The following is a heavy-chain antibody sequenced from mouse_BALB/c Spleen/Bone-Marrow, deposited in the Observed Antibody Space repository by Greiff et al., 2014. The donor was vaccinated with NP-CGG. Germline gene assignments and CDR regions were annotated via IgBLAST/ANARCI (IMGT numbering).Heavy chain of an antibody. CDR1: GFSLTSYG. V-gene: IGHV2-9*02. Sequence: VQGVESGPGLVAPSQSLSITCTVSGFSLTSYGVHWVRQPPGKGLEWLGVIWADGSTNYNSALMSRLSISKDNSKSQVFLKMNSLQTDDTATYYCSRITTATGAMDYWGQGTSVTVSS. D-gene: IGHD1-2*01. CDR2: IWADGST. CDR3: SRITTATGAMDY. J-gene: IGHJ4*01.